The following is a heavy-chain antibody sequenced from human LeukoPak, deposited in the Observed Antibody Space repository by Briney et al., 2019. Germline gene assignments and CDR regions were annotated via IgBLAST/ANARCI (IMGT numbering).Heavy chain of an antibody. D-gene: IGHD3-10*01. J-gene: IGHJ4*02. CDR2: ISAYNGNT. CDR1: GYTFTSYA. V-gene: IGHV1-18*01. CDR3: ARDMVRGVTVLDY. Sequence: ASVKVSCKASGYTFTSYAVMWVRQARGQSLEWMGWISAYNGNTNYARKFQSRVTMTTDTSTSTAYMELRSLRSDDTAVYYCARDMVRGVTVLDYWGQGTLVTVSS.